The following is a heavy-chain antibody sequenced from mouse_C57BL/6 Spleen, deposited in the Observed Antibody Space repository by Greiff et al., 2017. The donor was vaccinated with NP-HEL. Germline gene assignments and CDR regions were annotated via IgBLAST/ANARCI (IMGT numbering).Heavy chain of an antibody. Sequence: QVQLQQPGAELVMPGASVKLSCKASGYTFTSYWMHWVKQRPGQGLEWIGEIDPSDSYTNYNQKFKGKSTLTVDKSSSTAYMQLSSLTSEDSAVYYCARKPLGGYAMDYWGQGTSVTVSS. J-gene: IGHJ4*01. D-gene: IGHD3-1*01. CDR3: ARKPLGGYAMDY. V-gene: IGHV1-69*01. CDR2: IDPSDSYT. CDR1: GYTFTSYW.